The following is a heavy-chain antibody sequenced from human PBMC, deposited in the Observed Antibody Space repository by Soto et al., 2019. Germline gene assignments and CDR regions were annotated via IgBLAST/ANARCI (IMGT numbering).Heavy chain of an antibody. CDR1: GVTFSSDS. D-gene: IGHD2-15*01. CDR2: ISSSSSYI. J-gene: IGHJ6*02. CDR3: ARVALVALDYYYYYGMDV. V-gene: IGHV3-21*01. Sequence: GGSLRLSCAASGVTFSSDSMNWVRQAPGKGLEWVSSISSSSSYIYYADSVKGRFTISRDNAKNSLYLQMNSLRAEDTAVYYCARVALVALDYYYYYGMDVWGQGPTVTVSS.